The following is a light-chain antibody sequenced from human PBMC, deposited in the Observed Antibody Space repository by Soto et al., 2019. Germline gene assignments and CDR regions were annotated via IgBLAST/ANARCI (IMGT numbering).Light chain of an antibody. V-gene: IGKV1-27*01. CDR1: QGIANY. Sequence: DIQMTQSPSSLSASVGDRVTITCRASQGIANYLAWYQQRPGKVPKLLIYAASTLRSGVPSRFSGSGSGTEFTLTISSLQPEDVATYYCQKYNSAPWTCGQGTKVEIK. J-gene: IGKJ1*01. CDR2: AAS. CDR3: QKYNSAPWT.